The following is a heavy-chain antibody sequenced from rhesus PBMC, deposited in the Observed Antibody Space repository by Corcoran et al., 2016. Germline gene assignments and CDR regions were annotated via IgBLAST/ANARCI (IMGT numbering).Heavy chain of an antibody. Sequence: QVKLQQWGEGLVKPSETLSLTCAVYGGSISGSYYWSWIRQPPGKGLAWIWYIYGNSASTNSNPSLKNRVTISKDTSKNQFSLKLSSVTAADTAVYYCARGSSYSYYGLDSWGQGVVVTVSS. J-gene: IGHJ6*01. D-gene: IGHD4-29*01. V-gene: IGHV4-73*01. CDR2: IYGNSAST. CDR1: GGSISGSYY. CDR3: ARGSSYSYYGLDS.